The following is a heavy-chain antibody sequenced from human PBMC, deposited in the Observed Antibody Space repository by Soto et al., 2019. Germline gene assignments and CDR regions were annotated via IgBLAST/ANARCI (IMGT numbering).Heavy chain of an antibody. CDR2: INPKTGDT. CDR1: GYTFTDSH. V-gene: IGHV1-2*02. J-gene: IGHJ4*02. D-gene: IGHD2-21*01. CDR3: ERDPPRYFTSSPEGAGL. Sequence: ASVKVSCKASGYTFTDSHIHWVRQASGQGLEWLGWINPKTGDTNYPQKFQGRITMTRDTSMSTAYMELTTLTSDDTAVYYCERDPPRYFTSSPEGAGLWGQGTLVTVSS.